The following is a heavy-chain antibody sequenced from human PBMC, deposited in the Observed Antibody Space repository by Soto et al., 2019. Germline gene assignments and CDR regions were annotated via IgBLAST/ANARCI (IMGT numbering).Heavy chain of an antibody. CDR2: MSTYSGDT. V-gene: IGHV1-18*01. CDR1: GYTFFTYA. D-gene: IGHD5-12*01. J-gene: IGHJ5*02. Sequence: QVHLVQSGVEVKTPGASVKVSCQASGYTFFTYAISWVRQAPGQGLEWMGWMSTYSGDTKYAQKFQGRVTMTTDTATTTAYLELRSLRSADTAVYYCARHHGPTTSENWFDPWGQGTLVTVSS. CDR3: ARHHGPTTSENWFDP.